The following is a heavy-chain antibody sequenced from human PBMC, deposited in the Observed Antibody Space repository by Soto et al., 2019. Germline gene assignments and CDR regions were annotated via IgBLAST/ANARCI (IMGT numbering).Heavy chain of an antibody. V-gene: IGHV3-33*01. CDR2: IWYDGSNK. J-gene: IGHJ4*02. D-gene: IGHD3-3*01. Sequence: GGSLRLSCAASGFTFSSSGMDWVRQAPGKGLEWVAVIWYDGSNKYYADSVKGRFTISRDNSKNTLYLQMNSLRAEDTAVYYCARDFSVTIETGYFDYWGQGTLVTVSS. CDR3: ARDFSVTIETGYFDY. CDR1: GFTFSSSG.